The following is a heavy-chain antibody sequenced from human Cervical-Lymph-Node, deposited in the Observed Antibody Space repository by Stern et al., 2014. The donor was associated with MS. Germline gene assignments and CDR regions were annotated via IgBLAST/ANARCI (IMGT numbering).Heavy chain of an antibody. CDR1: GFAFSDHY. CDR2: TSDKVNIYIT. J-gene: IGHJ6*02. V-gene: IGHV3-72*01. CDR3: ARVLRGLNSMSYGMDG. Sequence: EEQLVESGGGLVQPGGSLRLSCAASGFAFSDHYMDWVRQAPGQGLEWVGRTSDKVNIYITEDATSWKGRFTIPRDDSKNSLHLQINSLSTDDTAVYDCARVLRGLNSMSYGMDGWGQGTTVTVSS. D-gene: IGHD1-7*01.